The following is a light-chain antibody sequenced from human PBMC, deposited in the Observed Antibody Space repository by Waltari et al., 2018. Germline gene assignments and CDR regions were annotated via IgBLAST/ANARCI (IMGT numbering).Light chain of an antibody. CDR1: QNILRY. CDR2: RAS. CDR3: QQFNSYSWT. Sequence: DIQLTQSPSTLSASVGDRVTITCRASQNILRYLAWYQQKPGKAPELLIYRASNLQSGVPSRFSGSGSGTEFTLTISVLQPDDSATYYCQQFNSYSWTFGQGTKVEIK. J-gene: IGKJ1*01. V-gene: IGKV1-5*03.